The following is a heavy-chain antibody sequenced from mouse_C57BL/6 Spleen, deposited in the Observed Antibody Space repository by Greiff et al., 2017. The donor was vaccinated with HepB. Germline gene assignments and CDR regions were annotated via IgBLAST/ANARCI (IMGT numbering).Heavy chain of an antibody. Sequence: QVQLQQSGAELVRPGSSVKLSCKASGYTFTSYWMDWVKQRPGQGLEWIGNIYPSDSETHYNQKFKDKATLTVDKSSSTAYMQLSSLTSEDSAVYYCASGDYDGYAMDYWGQGTSVTVSS. V-gene: IGHV1-61*01. CDR3: ASGDYDGYAMDY. CDR2: IYPSDSET. D-gene: IGHD2-4*01. J-gene: IGHJ4*01. CDR1: GYTFTSYW.